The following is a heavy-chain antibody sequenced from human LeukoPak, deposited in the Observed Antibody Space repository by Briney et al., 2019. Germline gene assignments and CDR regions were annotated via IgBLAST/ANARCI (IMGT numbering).Heavy chain of an antibody. CDR3: AKDPGGGHYF. J-gene: IGHJ4*02. CDR2: ISGSGGST. Sequence: GGSLRLSCAASGFTFSSYAMSWVRQAPGKGLERVSAISGSGGSTYYADPVKGRYTISRDNSKNTLYPQMNSLRAEDTAVYYCAKDPGGGHYFWGQGTLVTVSS. D-gene: IGHD2-21*01. V-gene: IGHV3-23*01. CDR1: GFTFSSYA.